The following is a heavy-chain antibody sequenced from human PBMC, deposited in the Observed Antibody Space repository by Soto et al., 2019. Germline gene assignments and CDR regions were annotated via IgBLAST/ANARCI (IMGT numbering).Heavy chain of an antibody. CDR3: ARGCYGSGSYYIGRYYYYMDV. J-gene: IGHJ6*03. V-gene: IGHV4-34*01. CDR1: GGSFSGYY. Sequence: QVQLQQWGAGLLKPSETLSLTCAVYGGSFSGYYWSWIRQPPGKGLEWIGEINHSGSTNYNPSLKSRLTISVDTSKNQFSLKLSSVTAADTAVYYCARGCYGSGSYYIGRYYYYMDVWGKGTTVTVSS. D-gene: IGHD3-10*01. CDR2: INHSGST.